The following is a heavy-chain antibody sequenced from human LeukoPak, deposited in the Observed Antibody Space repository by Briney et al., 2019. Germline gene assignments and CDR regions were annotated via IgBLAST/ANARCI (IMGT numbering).Heavy chain of an antibody. CDR2: IRSKAYGGTT. CDR1: GFTFGDYA. V-gene: IGHV3-49*04. D-gene: IGHD4-17*01. Sequence: PGRSLRLSCSASGFTFGDYAMSWVRQAPGKGLEWVGFIRSKAYGGTTEYAASVKGRFTISRDDSKSIAYLQMNSLKTEDTAVYYCTRDGALNYYYYYMDVWGKGTTVTISS. CDR3: TRDGALNYYYYYMDV. J-gene: IGHJ6*03.